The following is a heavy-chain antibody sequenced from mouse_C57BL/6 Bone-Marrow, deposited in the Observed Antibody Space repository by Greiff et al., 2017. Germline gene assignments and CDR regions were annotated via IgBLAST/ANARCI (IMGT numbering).Heavy chain of an antibody. CDR3: ARDCYCIYCALDY. CDR2: INPSSGYT. D-gene: IGHD2-3*01. Sequence: QVQLKESGAELARPGASVKMSCKASGYTFTSYTMHWVKQRPGQGLEWIGYINPSSGYTKYNQKFKDKATLTADKSSSTAYMQLSSLTSEDSAVYYCARDCYCIYCALDYWGQGTSVTVSS. J-gene: IGHJ4*01. CDR1: GYTFTSYT. V-gene: IGHV1-4*01.